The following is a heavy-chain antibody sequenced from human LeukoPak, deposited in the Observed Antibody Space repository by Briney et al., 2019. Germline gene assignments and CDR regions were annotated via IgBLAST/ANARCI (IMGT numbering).Heavy chain of an antibody. CDR1: GFTFSSYW. Sequence: GGSLRLYCAASGFTFSSYWLSGVRQTPQKGLEGVANIKEDGSEKYYVDSVKGRFTISRENTKNSLYLQMNSLRADDTAVYYCARDHLGSSLDYWGQGTLVTVSS. J-gene: IGHJ4*02. CDR2: IKEDGSEK. V-gene: IGHV3-7*04. CDR3: ARDHLGSSLDY.